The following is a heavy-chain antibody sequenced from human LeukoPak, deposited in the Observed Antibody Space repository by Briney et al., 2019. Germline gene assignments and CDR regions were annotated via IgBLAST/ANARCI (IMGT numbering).Heavy chain of an antibody. CDR3: ARHGPGVVMGGFDY. J-gene: IGHJ4*02. CDR2: IYYSGST. V-gene: IGHV4-39*01. CDR1: GFTFSSYA. Sequence: GSLRLSCAASGFTFSSYAMRWVRQAPGKGLEWIGSIYYSGSTYYNPSLKSRVTISVDTSKNQFSLKLSSVTAADTAVYYCARHGPGVVMGGFDYWGQGTLVTVSS. D-gene: IGHD3-3*01.